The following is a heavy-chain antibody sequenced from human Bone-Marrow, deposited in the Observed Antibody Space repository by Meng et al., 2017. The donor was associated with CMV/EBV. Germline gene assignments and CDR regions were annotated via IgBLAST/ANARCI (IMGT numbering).Heavy chain of an antibody. CDR2: INPNSGGT. V-gene: IGHV1-2*02. J-gene: IGHJ6*02. D-gene: IGHD3-10*01. CDR3: ARELPRGGKYYNGMDV. CDR1: GYTFTGYY. Sequence: ASVKVSCKASGYTFTGYYMHWVRQAPGQGLEWMGWINPNSGGTNYAQKFQGRVTMTRDTSISTAYMELSRLRSDDTAVYYCARELPRGGKYYNGMDVWGQGTTVTVSS.